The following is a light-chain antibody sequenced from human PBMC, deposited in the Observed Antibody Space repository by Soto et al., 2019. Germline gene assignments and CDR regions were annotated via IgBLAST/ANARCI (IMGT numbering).Light chain of an antibody. J-gene: IGKJ5*01. CDR1: QSISSSY. Sequence: EIVLTQSPGTLSLSPGEGATLSCRASQSISSSYLAWYQQKPGQAPRLLIYGTSSRATGIPDRFSGSGSRTDFTLTISRLEPEDFAVYYCQQYAGSPPITFGQGTRLEIK. CDR2: GTS. CDR3: QQYAGSPPIT. V-gene: IGKV3-20*01.